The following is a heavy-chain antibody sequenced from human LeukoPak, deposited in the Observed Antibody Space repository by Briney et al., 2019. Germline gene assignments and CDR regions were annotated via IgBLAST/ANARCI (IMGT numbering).Heavy chain of an antibody. CDR3: ARGLPAALNWFDP. D-gene: IGHD2-2*01. CDR1: GGSISSYY. Sequence: SETLSLTCTVSGGSISSYYWSWIRQPAERGLEWIGRIYTSGSTNYNFSLKSRVTMSVDTSKNQFSLKLSSVTAADTAVYYCARGLPAALNWFDPWGQGTLVTVSS. J-gene: IGHJ5*02. V-gene: IGHV4-4*07. CDR2: IYTSGST.